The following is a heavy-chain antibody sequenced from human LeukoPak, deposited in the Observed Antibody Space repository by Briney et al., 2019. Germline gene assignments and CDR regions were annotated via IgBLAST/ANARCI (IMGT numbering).Heavy chain of an antibody. Sequence: ASVKVSCKPSGYTFTCYGIGWVRQAPGQGLEWMGWISAYNGNTNYAQKLQGRVTMTTDISTSTAYMEPRSLRSDDTAVYYCARKVGSGWSDYWGQGTLVTVSS. CDR2: ISAYNGNT. V-gene: IGHV1-18*01. D-gene: IGHD6-19*01. J-gene: IGHJ4*02. CDR3: ARKVGSGWSDY. CDR1: GYTFTCYG.